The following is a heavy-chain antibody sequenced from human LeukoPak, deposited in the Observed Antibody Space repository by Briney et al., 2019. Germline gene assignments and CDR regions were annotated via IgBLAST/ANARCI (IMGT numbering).Heavy chain of an antibody. J-gene: IGHJ4*02. CDR1: GGSISSYY. D-gene: IGHD3-22*01. CDR2: IYTSGST. Sequence: PSETLSLTCTVSGGSISSYYWSWIRQPAGKGLEWIGRIYTSGSTNYNPSLKSRVTMSVDTSKNQFSLKLSSVTAADTAVYYCARVMSDSSGYWTYFDYWGQGTLVTVSS. V-gene: IGHV4-4*07. CDR3: ARVMSDSSGYWTYFDY.